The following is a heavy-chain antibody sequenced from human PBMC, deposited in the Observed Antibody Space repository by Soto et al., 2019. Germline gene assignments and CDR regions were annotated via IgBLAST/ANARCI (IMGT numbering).Heavy chain of an antibody. J-gene: IGHJ3*02. V-gene: IGHV4-31*01. CDR2: IYYSRST. Sequence: QAQLQESGPGLVKPSQTLSLTCTVSGGSISSGGYYWSWIRQHPGKGLEWIGYIYYSRSTYYNTSLKSQVTISVDTSKNQFSTKLSSVTAADTAVYYCAVRQGSDDAFDIWGQGTMVTVSS. D-gene: IGHD3-10*01. CDR3: AVRQGSDDAFDI. CDR1: GGSISSGGYY.